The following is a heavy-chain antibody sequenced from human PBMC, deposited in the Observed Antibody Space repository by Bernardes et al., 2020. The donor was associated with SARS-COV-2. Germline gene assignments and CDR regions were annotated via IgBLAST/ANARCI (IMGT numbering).Heavy chain of an antibody. CDR1: GFTFCSYA. J-gene: IGHJ4*02. CDR3: VKGSVAVAGVDY. Sequence: GGSLRPSCSASGFTFCSYALHWVRQAPGEGLEYVLAISRDGGNTYYADSVKGRFIISRDNSKNMLHLQMSSLRLEDTAMYYCVKGSVAVAGVDYWGQGTLVTVSS. V-gene: IGHV3-64D*06. CDR2: ISRDGGNT. D-gene: IGHD6-19*01.